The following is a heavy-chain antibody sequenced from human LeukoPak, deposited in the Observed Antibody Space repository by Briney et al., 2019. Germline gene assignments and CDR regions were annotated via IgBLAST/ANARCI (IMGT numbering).Heavy chain of an antibody. Sequence: GESLKISCKGSGYRFSSSWIGWVRQLPGKGLEWMGIIYPGDSDTRDSPSFQGQVTIAADTSITTAYLQWSSLKTSDTAMYYGARLPATVAFTDIWFDRWGQGTLVTVSS. CDR3: ARLPATVAFTDIWFDR. V-gene: IGHV5-51*01. J-gene: IGHJ5*02. D-gene: IGHD4-23*01. CDR2: IYPGDSDT. CDR1: GYRFSSSW.